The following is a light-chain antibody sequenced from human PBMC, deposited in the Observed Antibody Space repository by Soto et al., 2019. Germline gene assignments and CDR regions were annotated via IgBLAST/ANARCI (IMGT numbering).Light chain of an antibody. CDR1: QSLVYSDGNTY. Sequence: VVLTQSPLSLPVTLGQPASISCNSSQSLVYSDGNTYLNWFQQRPGQSPRRLIYKVSDRDAGVPDRFSGSGLATDFTLKISGVEAEDVGIYYCMQGTHWPPYSFGQGTKLEIK. CDR3: MQGTHWPPYS. CDR2: KVS. J-gene: IGKJ2*03. V-gene: IGKV2-30*01.